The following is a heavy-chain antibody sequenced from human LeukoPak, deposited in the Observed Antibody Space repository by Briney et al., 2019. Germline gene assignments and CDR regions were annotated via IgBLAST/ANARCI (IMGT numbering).Heavy chain of an antibody. CDR2: ISGSGGTT. V-gene: IGHV3-23*01. J-gene: IGHJ4*02. CDR1: GFSFSSYA. D-gene: IGHD3-3*01. CDR3: ARDLYADFWSGSVCDY. Sequence: GGSLRPSCEASGFSFSSYATSWVRQAPGKGLEWVSGISGSGGTTYYAGSVKGRFTISRDISKNTLYLQMSSLRAGDTAVYYCARDLYADFWSGSVCDYWGRGTLVTVSS.